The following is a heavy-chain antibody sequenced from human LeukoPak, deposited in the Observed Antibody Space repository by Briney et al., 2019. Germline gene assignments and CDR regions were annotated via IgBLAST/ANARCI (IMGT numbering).Heavy chain of an antibody. CDR3: AKGRGGYSSSYPDP. CDR1: GYTFTSYD. Sequence: GASVKVSCKASGYTFTSYDINWVRQATGQGLEWMGWMNPNSGNTGYAQKFQGRVTMTRNTSISTAYMELSSLRAEDTAVYYCAKGRGGYSSSYPDPWGQGTLVTVSS. D-gene: IGHD6-13*01. J-gene: IGHJ5*02. CDR2: MNPNSGNT. V-gene: IGHV1-8*01.